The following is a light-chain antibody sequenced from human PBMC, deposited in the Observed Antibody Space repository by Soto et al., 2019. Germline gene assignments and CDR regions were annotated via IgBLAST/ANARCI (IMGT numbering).Light chain of an antibody. CDR1: QSVSGN. V-gene: IGKV3-15*01. CDR2: GVS. J-gene: IGKJ1*01. CDR3: QQSYTTPRT. Sequence: EIVMTQSPATLSVSPGERATLSCRASQSVSGNVAWYQQKPGQAPRLLIYGVSARATGVSGRFSGSGSGTEFTLTISSLQSEDSATYFCQQSYTTPRTFGRGTKVEIK.